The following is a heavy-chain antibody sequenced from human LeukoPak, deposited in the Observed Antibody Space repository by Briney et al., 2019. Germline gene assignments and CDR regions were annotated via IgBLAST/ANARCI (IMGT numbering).Heavy chain of an antibody. Sequence: PGGSLRLSCAASGFTFDDYGMSWVRQAPGKGLEWVSGINWDGGSTVYADSVKGRFTISRDNAKNSLYLQMNRLRAEDTALYYCARDAVYDFWSGYYPYYYYMDVWGKGTTVTVSS. D-gene: IGHD3-3*01. V-gene: IGHV3-20*04. CDR3: ARDAVYDFWSGYYPYYYYMDV. CDR1: GFTFDDYG. CDR2: INWDGGST. J-gene: IGHJ6*03.